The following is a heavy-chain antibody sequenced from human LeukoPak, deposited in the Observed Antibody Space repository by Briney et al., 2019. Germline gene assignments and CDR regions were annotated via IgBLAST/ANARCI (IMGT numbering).Heavy chain of an antibody. Sequence: SETLSLTCTVSGGSISSYYWSWIRQPAGKGLEWIGRIYTSGGTNYNPSLNSRVTMSVDTSKNQFSLKLSSVAAADTAVYYCARDREAVANWGYDWFDPWGQGTLVTVSS. CDR2: IYTSGGT. V-gene: IGHV4-4*07. CDR3: ARDREAVANWGYDWFDP. J-gene: IGHJ5*02. D-gene: IGHD7-27*01. CDR1: GGSISSYY.